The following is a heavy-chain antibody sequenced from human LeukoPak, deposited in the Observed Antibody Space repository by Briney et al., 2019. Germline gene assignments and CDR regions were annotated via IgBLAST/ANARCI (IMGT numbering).Heavy chain of an antibody. D-gene: IGHD6-19*01. V-gene: IGHV4-59*01. J-gene: IGHJ4*02. CDR2: IYYGGST. CDR3: ARETRGYGSGSYDGFDY. CDR1: GGSISTYC. Sequence: SETLSLTCTVSGGSISTYCWSWIRQPPGMGLEWIGYIYYGGSTNYNPSLKSRVTISLDTSNNQFSLNLSAATAADTAIYYCARETRGYGSGSYDGFDYWGQGTLVTVSS.